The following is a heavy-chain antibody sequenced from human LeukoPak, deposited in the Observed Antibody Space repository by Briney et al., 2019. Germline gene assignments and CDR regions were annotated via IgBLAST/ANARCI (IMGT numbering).Heavy chain of an antibody. CDR1: GGTFSSYA. CDR3: ARVGDWLIYDILTGSPDRPYYYYYMDV. CDR2: IIPIFGTA. J-gene: IGHJ6*03. D-gene: IGHD3-9*01. Sequence: SVKVSCKASGGTFSSYAISWARQAPGQGLEWMGGIIPIFGTANYAQKFQGRVTITTDESTSTAYMELSSLRSEDTAVYYCARVGDWLIYDILTGSPDRPYYYYYMDVWGKGTTVTVSS. V-gene: IGHV1-69*05.